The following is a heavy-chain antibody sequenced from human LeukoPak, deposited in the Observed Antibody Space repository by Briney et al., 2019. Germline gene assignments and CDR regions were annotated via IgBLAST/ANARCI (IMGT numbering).Heavy chain of an antibody. J-gene: IGHJ4*02. V-gene: IGHV4-39*07. CDR3: ASLISYYDSSGYPYFDY. CDR2: IYYSGST. Sequence: SETLSLTCTVSGGSISSSSYYWGWIRQPPGKGLEWIGSIYYSGSTYYNPSLKSRVTISVDTSKNQFSLKLSSVTAADTAVYYCASLISYYDSSGYPYFDYWGQGTLVTVSS. CDR1: GGSISSSSYY. D-gene: IGHD3-22*01.